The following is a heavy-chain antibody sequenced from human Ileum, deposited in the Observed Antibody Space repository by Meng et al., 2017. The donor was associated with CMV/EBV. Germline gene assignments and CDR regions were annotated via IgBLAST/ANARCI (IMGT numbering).Heavy chain of an antibody. Sequence: SVKVSCKASGGTFRSYAINWVRQAPGQGLEWMGGIIPISAITNYAQKFQGRFTLTADTSTSAAYMELSSLRSEDTAVYYCARPAVEGLYYYGMDVWGQGTTVTVSS. CDR3: ARPAVEGLYYYGMDV. V-gene: IGHV1-69*10. D-gene: IGHD5-12*01. J-gene: IGHJ6*02. CDR2: IIPISAIT. CDR1: GGTFRSYA.